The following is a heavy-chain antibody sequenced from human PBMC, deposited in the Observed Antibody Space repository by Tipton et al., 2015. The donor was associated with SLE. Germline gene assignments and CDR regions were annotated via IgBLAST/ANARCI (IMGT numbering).Heavy chain of an antibody. D-gene: IGHD6-19*01. CDR1: DDSFSTYY. CDR2: IYYSGST. V-gene: IGHV4-59*08. Sequence: TLSLTCTVSDDSFSTYYWSWIRQPPGGGLEWIGYIYYSGSTNYNPSLKSRVTISVDTSKNQFSLNLTSVTAADTAVYYCARAGSAVAGTWCQGTLVTVSS. J-gene: IGHJ1*01. CDR3: ARAGSAVAGT.